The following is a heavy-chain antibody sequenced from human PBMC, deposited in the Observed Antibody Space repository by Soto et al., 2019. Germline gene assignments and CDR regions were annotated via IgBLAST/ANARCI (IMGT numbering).Heavy chain of an antibody. V-gene: IGHV4-31*03. Sequence: SETLSLTCTVSGASVSRGGYFWSWIRQHPGQGLEWLGYIYYSGSAYYNPSLKSRVTISVDTSKNYFSLKLSSVTAADTAVYYCARGMVTYGYFENWGQGTLVTVSS. CDR3: ARGMVTYGYFEN. J-gene: IGHJ4*02. CDR1: GASVSRGGYF. CDR2: IYYSGSA. D-gene: IGHD2-8*01.